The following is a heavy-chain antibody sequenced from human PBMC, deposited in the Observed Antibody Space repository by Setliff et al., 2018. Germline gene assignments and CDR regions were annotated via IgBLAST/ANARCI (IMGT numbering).Heavy chain of an antibody. J-gene: IGHJ6*03. CDR1: GYTFTSYA. CDR3: ARGEYTSLPSGVYYHMDV. D-gene: IGHD6-6*01. CDR2: IHTNTGNP. Sequence: ASVKVSCKASGYTFTSYAMNRVRQAPGQGLEWMGWIHTNTGNPTYAQGFTGRFVFSLDTSVSTTYLQISSLKAEDTAVYYCARGEYTSLPSGVYYHMDVWGKGTTVTVS. V-gene: IGHV7-4-1*02.